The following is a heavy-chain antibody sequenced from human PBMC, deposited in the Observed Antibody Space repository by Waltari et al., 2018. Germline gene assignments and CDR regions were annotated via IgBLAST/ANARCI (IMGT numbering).Heavy chain of an antibody. Sequence: QVQLQESGPGLVKPSQTLSLTCTVSGAAINTGDYFWSWVRQPAGEGLEWIGRIYPGGGTDHTPSLWGRVTISLDTSKSQVSLKLTAVTAADSAVYYCARHLENFYGAGRGNWFDPWGPGTRVTVSS. V-gene: IGHV4-61*02. J-gene: IGHJ5*02. CDR2: IYPGGGT. D-gene: IGHD3-10*01. CDR3: ARHLENFYGAGRGNWFDP. CDR1: GAAINTGDYF.